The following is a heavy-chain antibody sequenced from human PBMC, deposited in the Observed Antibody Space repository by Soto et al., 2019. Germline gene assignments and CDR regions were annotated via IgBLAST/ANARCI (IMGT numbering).Heavy chain of an antibody. CDR1: GGSFSGYY. J-gene: IGHJ5*02. D-gene: IGHD4-17*01. CDR3: ARQDYGDPWWFDP. V-gene: IGHV4-34*01. CDR2: INHSGST. Sequence: QVQLQQWGAGLLKPSETLSLTCAVYGGSFSGYYWSWIRQPPGKGLEWIGEINHSGSTNYNPSLKSRVTISVDTSKNQFSLKLSSVTAADTAVYYCARQDYGDPWWFDPWGQGTLVTVSS.